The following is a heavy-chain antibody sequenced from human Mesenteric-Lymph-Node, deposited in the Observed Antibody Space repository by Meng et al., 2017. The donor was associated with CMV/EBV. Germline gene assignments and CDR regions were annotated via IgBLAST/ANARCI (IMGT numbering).Heavy chain of an antibody. J-gene: IGHJ6*02. V-gene: IGHV4-59*01. CDR1: GGSISSSY. CDR3: ARTIPREGMDV. CDR2: IYYSGST. D-gene: IGHD3-3*01. Sequence: SETLSLTCSVSGGSISSSYWNWIRQPPGQGLEWIGYIYYSGSTNYNPSLKSRVTISVDTSKNQFSLKLSSVTAADTAVYYCARTIPREGMDVWGQGTTVTVSS.